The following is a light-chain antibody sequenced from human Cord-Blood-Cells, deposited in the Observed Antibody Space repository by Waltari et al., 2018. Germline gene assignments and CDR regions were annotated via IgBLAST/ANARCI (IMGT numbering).Light chain of an antibody. CDR1: SSNIGSNY. Sequence: QSVLTQPPSASGTPGQRVTITCSGSSSNIGSNYVSWYQQRPGTAPKLLTYRNNQRPSGVPDRFSGSKSGTSASLAISGLRSEDEADYYCAAWDDSLSGYVFGTGTKVTVI. V-gene: IGLV1-47*01. CDR3: AAWDDSLSGYV. J-gene: IGLJ1*01. CDR2: RNN.